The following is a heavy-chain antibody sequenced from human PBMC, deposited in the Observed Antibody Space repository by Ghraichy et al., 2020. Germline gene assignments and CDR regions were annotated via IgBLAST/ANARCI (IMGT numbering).Heavy chain of an antibody. J-gene: IGHJ4*02. CDR1: RETVCSHD. V-gene: IGHV1-2*02. CDR3: ARGYISSWYDY. Sequence: ASVKVSCKVARETVCSHDMHRLLECPRQLLEWMVWIHPNSGGTNYAQKFQGRGTMTRDTSISTAYMELSRLRSDDTAVYYCARGYISSWYDYWGQGTLVTVSS. CDR2: IHPNSGGT. D-gene: IGHD6-13*01.